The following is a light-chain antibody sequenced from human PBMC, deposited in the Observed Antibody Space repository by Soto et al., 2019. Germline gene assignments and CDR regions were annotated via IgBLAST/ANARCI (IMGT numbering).Light chain of an antibody. J-gene: IGKJ1*01. V-gene: IGKV3-20*01. Sequence: EIVLTQSPGTLSLSPGERATLSCRASESVSSTHLAWYQQKPGQAPRLLIYSASNRATGVPDRFSGSGSGTDFTLIISRLEPEDFAVYYCSQYGSAPGTFGQGTNVEIK. CDR2: SAS. CDR1: ESVSSTH. CDR3: SQYGSAPGT.